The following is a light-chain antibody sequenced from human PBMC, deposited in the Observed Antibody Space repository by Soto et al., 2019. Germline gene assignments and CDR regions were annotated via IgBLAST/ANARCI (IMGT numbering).Light chain of an antibody. Sequence: DIQMTQSPSSLSPSVGDRVTITCRASQSISSRLAWYQQKPGQAPKLLIYKATNFQTGVASRFSGSGSGTEFSLTVSGLQPDDFALYFCQQYNEYQYTFGQGTRLDI. CDR2: KAT. CDR3: QQYNEYQYT. CDR1: QSISSR. J-gene: IGKJ2*01. V-gene: IGKV1-5*03.